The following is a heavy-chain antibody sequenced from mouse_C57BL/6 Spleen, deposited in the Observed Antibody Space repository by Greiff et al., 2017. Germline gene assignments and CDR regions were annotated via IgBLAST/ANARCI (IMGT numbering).Heavy chain of an antibody. D-gene: IGHD2-4*01. V-gene: IGHV1-64*01. CDR3: ARRYYDYDVDYFDY. CDR2: IHPNSGST. J-gene: IGHJ2*01. CDR1: GYTFTSYW. Sequence: VQLQQPGAELVKPGASVKLSCKASGYTFTSYWMHWVKQRPGQGLEWIGMIHPNSGSTNYNEKFKSKATLTVDKSSSTAYMQRSSLTSGDSAVYYCARRYYDYDVDYFDYWGQGTTLTVSS.